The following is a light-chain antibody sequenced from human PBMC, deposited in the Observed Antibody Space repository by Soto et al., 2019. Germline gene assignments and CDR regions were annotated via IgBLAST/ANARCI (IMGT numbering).Light chain of an antibody. CDR1: STDVNGHNY. CDR3: CSYTSGTSV. V-gene: IGLV2-14*01. Sequence: LIQPASVSGSPGRSITISSPGPSTDVNGHNYVSWYQQHPGKPPKVIIYKVTNRPSGISNSFSGSKSGNTASLTISGLQAEDEADYYCCSYTSGTSVFGTGTKVNVL. J-gene: IGLJ1*01. CDR2: KVT.